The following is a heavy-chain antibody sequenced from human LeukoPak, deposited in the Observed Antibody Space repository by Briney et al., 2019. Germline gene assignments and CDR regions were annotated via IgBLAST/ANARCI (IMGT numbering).Heavy chain of an antibody. J-gene: IGHJ5*02. D-gene: IGHD4-11*01. V-gene: IGHV3-33*01. CDR1: GITFSSFC. CDR2: IWYDGSNK. CDR3: ARDGTVTAGPFDP. Sequence: PGTSLRLSCAASGITFSSFCMNWVRQAPDKGLEWVAFIWYDGSNKYYADSVKGRFTISRDNSKNTLYLQMNSLRVEDTAVYYCARDGTVTAGPFDPWGQGTLVTVSS.